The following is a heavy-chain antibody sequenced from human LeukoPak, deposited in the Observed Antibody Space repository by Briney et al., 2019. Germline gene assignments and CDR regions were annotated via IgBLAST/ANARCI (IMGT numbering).Heavy chain of an antibody. CDR1: GFTFSNAW. CDR2: IKSKSDGRTT. D-gene: IGHD3-16*02. V-gene: IGHV3-15*01. J-gene: IGHJ4*02. CDR3: TTARIMITFGGVIVYYFDY. Sequence: GGSLRLSCAASGFTFSNAWMSWVRQAPGKGLEWVGRIKSKSDGRTTDYAAPVKGRFTISRDDSKNTLYLQMNSLKTEDTAVYYCTTARIMITFGGVIVYYFDYWGQGTLVTVSS.